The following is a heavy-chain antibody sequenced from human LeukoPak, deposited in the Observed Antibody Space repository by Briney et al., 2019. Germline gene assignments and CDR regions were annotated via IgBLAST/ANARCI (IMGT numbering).Heavy chain of an antibody. D-gene: IGHD6-19*01. Sequence: GGSLRLSCAASGFTFSSYAMSWVRQAPGKGLEWVSAISGSGGSTYYADSVKGRFTISRDNSKNTLYLQMNSLRAEDTAVYYCAKDLEGGWYRLYSFDYWGQGTLVTVSS. CDR1: GFTFSSYA. V-gene: IGHV3-23*01. CDR2: ISGSGGST. J-gene: IGHJ4*02. CDR3: AKDLEGGWYRLYSFDY.